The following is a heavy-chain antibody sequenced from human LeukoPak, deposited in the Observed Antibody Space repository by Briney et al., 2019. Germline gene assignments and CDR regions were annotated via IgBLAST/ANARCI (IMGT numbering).Heavy chain of an antibody. CDR2: INSDGSST. D-gene: IGHD3-3*01. CDR3: GSGLTIFGVVNDAFDI. Sequence: PGGSLRLSCAASGFTFSSYWMHWVRQAPGKGLVWVSLINSDGSSTIYADSVKGRFTISRDNAKNTLYLQMNSLRAEDTAVHYCGSGLTIFGVVNDAFDIWGQGTMVTVSS. J-gene: IGHJ3*02. CDR1: GFTFSSYW. V-gene: IGHV3-74*01.